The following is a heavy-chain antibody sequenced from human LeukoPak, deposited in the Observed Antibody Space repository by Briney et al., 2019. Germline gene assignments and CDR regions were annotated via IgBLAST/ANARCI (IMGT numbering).Heavy chain of an antibody. CDR1: GFTFSSYS. CDR2: ISSSSSYI. V-gene: IGHV3-21*01. J-gene: IGHJ4*02. CDR3: ARAGYCSSTSCYTDY. D-gene: IGHD2-2*02. Sequence: GGSLRLSCAASGFTFSSYSMNWVRQAPGKGLEWVSSISSSSSYIYYADSVKGRFTISRDNAKNSLYLQMNSLRAEDTAVYYCARAGYCSSTSCYTDYWGQGTLVTVSS.